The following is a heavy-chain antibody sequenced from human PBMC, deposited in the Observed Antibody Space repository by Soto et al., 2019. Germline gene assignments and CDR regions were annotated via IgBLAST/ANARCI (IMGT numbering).Heavy chain of an antibody. J-gene: IGHJ5*02. CDR2: IYYSGNT. D-gene: IGHD2-2*02. Sequence: LSLTCSVSSGSISTSSYYWGWIRQPPGKGLEWIGSIYYSGNTYYNPSRKSRVTISVDRSRNQFSLKLSSVTAADTAVYYCARSPCSSTSCYTRRGNWFDPWGQGTLVTVSS. CDR3: ARSPCSSTSCYTRRGNWFDP. V-gene: IGHV4-39*01. CDR1: SGSISTSSYY.